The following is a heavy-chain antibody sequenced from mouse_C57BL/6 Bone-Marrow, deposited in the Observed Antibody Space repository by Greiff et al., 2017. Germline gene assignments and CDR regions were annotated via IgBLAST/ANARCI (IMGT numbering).Heavy chain of an antibody. CDR2: SDPSDSYT. V-gene: IGHV1-50*01. Sequence: VQLQQPGAELVKPGASVKLSCKASGYTFTSYWMQWVKQRPGQGLEWIGESDPSDSYTNYNQKFKGKATLTVDTSSSTAYMQLSSLTSEDSAVYYCARHDYDGDYYAMDYWGQGTSVTVSS. D-gene: IGHD2-4*01. CDR1: GYTFTSYW. J-gene: IGHJ4*01. CDR3: ARHDYDGDYYAMDY.